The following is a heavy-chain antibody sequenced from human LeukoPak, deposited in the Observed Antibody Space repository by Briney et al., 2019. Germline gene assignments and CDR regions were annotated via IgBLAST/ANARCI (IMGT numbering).Heavy chain of an antibody. CDR1: GFTLTNAW. CDR3: ANDLGWIQLNLG. CDR2: ITGNGATT. J-gene: IGHJ4*02. Sequence: GGSLRLSCAASGFTLTNAWMNWVRQAPGKGLEWVSGITGNGATTYYAGSVKGRFTISRDNSRNTVYLQMNSLRAEDTAVYYCANDLGWIQLNLGRGQGTLVTVSS. D-gene: IGHD5-18*01. V-gene: IGHV3-23*01.